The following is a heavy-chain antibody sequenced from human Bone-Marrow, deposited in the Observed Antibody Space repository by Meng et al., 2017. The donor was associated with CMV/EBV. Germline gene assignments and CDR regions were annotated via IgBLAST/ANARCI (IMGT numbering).Heavy chain of an antibody. CDR2: ISSSGSTI. CDR3: ARAAVVIIRRADY. Sequence: GGSLRLSCAASGFTFSSYEMNWVRQAPGKGLEWVSYISSSGSTIYYADSVKGRFTISRDNAKNSLYLQMNSLRAEDTAVYYCARAAVVIIRRADYWGQGTLVTVSS. J-gene: IGHJ4*02. V-gene: IGHV3-48*03. D-gene: IGHD3-3*01. CDR1: GFTFSSYE.